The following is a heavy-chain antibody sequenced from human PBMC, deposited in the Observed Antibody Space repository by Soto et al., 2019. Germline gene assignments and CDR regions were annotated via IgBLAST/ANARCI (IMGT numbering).Heavy chain of an antibody. CDR2: IIPIFGTA. CDR3: AREEDSSGFFDY. CDR1: GGTFSSYA. J-gene: IGHJ4*02. D-gene: IGHD6-19*01. V-gene: IGHV1-69*13. Sequence: SVKVSCKASGGTFSSYAISWVRQAPGQGLEWMGGIIPIFGTANYAQKFQGRVTITADESTSTAYMELSSLRSEDTAVYYCAREEDSSGFFDYWGQGTLVTVSS.